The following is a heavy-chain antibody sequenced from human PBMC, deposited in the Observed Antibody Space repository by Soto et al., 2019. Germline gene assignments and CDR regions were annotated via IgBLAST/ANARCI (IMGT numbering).Heavy chain of an antibody. CDR2: INPNSGGT. J-gene: IGHJ6*03. V-gene: IGHV1-2*04. CDR3: ARDLRPGPITIKSDYYYYYYMDV. CDR1: GYTFTGYY. Sequence: ASVKVSCKASGYTFTGYYMHWVRQAPGQGLEWMGWINPNSGGTNYAQKFQGWVTMTRDTSISTAYMELSRLRSDDTAVYYCARDLRPGPITIKSDYYYYYYMDVWGKGTTVTVSS. D-gene: IGHD3-3*01.